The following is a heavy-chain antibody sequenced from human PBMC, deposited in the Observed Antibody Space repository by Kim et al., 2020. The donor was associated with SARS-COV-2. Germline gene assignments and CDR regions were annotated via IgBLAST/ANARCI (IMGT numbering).Heavy chain of an antibody. Sequence: GGSLRLSCAASGFTFSSYSMNWVRQAPGKGLEWVSSISSSSSYIYYADSVKGRFTISRDNAKNSLYLQMNSLRAEDTAVYYCARGGLDSSSWTHYYYYYGMDVWGQGTTDTVSS. CDR2: ISSSSSYI. CDR1: GFTFSSYS. D-gene: IGHD6-13*01. V-gene: IGHV3-21*01. J-gene: IGHJ6*02. CDR3: ARGGLDSSSWTHYYYYYGMDV.